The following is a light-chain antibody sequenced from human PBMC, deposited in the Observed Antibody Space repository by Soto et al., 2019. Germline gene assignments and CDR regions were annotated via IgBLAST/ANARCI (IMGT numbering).Light chain of an antibody. Sequence: QPVLPQSPSASASLGASVKFTCTLSSGHSSYAIAWHQQQPEKGPRYLMKLNSDGSHNKGDGIPDRFSGSSSGAERYLTISSLQSEDEADYYCQTWDTGSVIFGGGTKVTVL. CDR3: QTWDTGSVI. CDR1: SGHSSYA. V-gene: IGLV4-69*01. CDR2: LNSDGSH. J-gene: IGLJ2*01.